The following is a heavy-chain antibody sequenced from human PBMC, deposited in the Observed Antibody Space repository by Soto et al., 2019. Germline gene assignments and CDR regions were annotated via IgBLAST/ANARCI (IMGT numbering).Heavy chain of an antibody. V-gene: IGHV3-23*01. CDR1: GFTFSGYA. Sequence: PGGSLRLSCAASGFTFSGYAMSWVRQAPGKGLEWVSAISGSGGSTYYADSVKGRFTISRDNSKNTLYLQMNSLRAEDTAVYYCAKARGIRYSSSWYSDYYYYGMDVWGQGTTVTVSS. D-gene: IGHD6-13*01. CDR3: AKARGIRYSSSWYSDYYYYGMDV. J-gene: IGHJ6*02. CDR2: ISGSGGST.